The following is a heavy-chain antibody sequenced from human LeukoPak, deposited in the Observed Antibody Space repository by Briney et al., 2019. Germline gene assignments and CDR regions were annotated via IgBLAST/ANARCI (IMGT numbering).Heavy chain of an antibody. CDR1: GYTFNIYG. CDR3: ARAGYSYGYIGYFDY. D-gene: IGHD5-18*01. J-gene: IGHJ4*02. Sequence: GASVKVSCKASGYTFNIYGISWVRQAPGQGLEWMGWISAYNGNTQYAQKFQGRVTMTADTSTSTAYMELRSLKSDDTAVYYCARAGYSYGYIGYFDYWDQGTLVTVSS. V-gene: IGHV1-18*01. CDR2: ISAYNGNT.